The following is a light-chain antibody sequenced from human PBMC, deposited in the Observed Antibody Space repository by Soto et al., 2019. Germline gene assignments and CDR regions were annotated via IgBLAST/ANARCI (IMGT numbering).Light chain of an antibody. CDR2: GAS. Sequence: DIQWTQSPSFLSASVGDRVTITCRASQGISTYLAWYLQRPGKAPKLLIYGASTLQSGVPSRFSGSGSATEFTLTISSLQPEDVGTYYCQQLNSDWYAFGQGTKLEIK. V-gene: IGKV1-9*01. CDR3: QQLNSDWYA. J-gene: IGKJ2*01. CDR1: QGISTY.